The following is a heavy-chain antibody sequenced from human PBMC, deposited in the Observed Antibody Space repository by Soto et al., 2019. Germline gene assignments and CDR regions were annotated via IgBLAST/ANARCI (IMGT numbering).Heavy chain of an antibody. Sequence: QVQLQESGPGLVKPSQTLSLTCTVSGDSIRSASYHWTWIRQHPGKGLEWIGYIYYSGSTYYHPSLKSRVTISVDTSKNQFSLKLTSVTAADTAVYFCASALRISLGEIDYWGQGSLVTVSS. CDR3: ASALRISLGEIDY. J-gene: IGHJ4*02. D-gene: IGHD2-15*01. CDR2: IYYSGST. CDR1: GDSIRSASYH. V-gene: IGHV4-31*03.